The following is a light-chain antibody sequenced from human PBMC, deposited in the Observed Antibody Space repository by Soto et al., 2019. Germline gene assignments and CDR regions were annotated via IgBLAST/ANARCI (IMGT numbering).Light chain of an antibody. CDR3: CSYAGSSTLV. Sequence: QSVLTQPASVSGSPGQSITISCTGTSSDVGSCKFVSWYQQHPVKAPKLMIYEGSKRPSGVSNRFSGSKSGNTASLTISGLQAEDEADYYCCSYAGSSTLVFGGGTKLTVL. V-gene: IGLV2-23*01. J-gene: IGLJ2*01. CDR2: EGS. CDR1: SSDVGSCKF.